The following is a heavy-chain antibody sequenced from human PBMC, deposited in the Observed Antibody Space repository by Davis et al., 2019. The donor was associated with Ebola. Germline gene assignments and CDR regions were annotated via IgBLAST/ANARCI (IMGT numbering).Heavy chain of an antibody. Sequence: GESLKISCAASGFTFSDYYMSWIRQAPGKGLEWVSYISSSSSYIYYTDSLKGRFTISRDNAKNSLYLQMNSLRAEDTAVYYCARDLLEPEYYYYGMDVWGKGTTVIVSS. CDR2: ISSSSSYI. CDR1: GFTFSDYY. D-gene: IGHD3-3*01. J-gene: IGHJ6*04. CDR3: ARDLLEPEYYYYGMDV. V-gene: IGHV3-11*06.